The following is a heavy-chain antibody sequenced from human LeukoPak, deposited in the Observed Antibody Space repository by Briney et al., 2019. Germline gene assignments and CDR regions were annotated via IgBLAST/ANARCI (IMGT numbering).Heavy chain of an antibody. Sequence: SGTLSLTCTVSGGSISSSSYYWGWIRQPPGKGLEWIGSMYYSGSTYYNPSLKSRVTISVDTSKNQFSLKLSSVTAADTAVYYCARRGTQQTRKVFESMVRGVSWFDPWGQGTLVTVSS. J-gene: IGHJ5*02. V-gene: IGHV4-39*07. CDR3: ARRGTQQTRKVFESMVRGVSWFDP. D-gene: IGHD3-10*01. CDR1: GGSISSSSYY. CDR2: MYYSGST.